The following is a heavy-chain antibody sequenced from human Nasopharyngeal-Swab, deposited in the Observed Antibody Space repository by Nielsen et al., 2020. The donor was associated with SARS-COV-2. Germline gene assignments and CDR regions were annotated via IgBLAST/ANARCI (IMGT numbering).Heavy chain of an antibody. CDR3: ARDLVDGDYAHYYYYGMDV. CDR2: ISGYNGNT. J-gene: IGHJ6*02. V-gene: IGHV1-18*01. CDR1: GYTFTRYG. D-gene: IGHD4-17*01. Sequence: SVKVSCKTSGYTFTRYGISWVRQAPGQGLEWMGWISGYNGNTYYAQEFQGRLTMTTDTSTSTAYMELRTLRSDDTAVYYCARDLVDGDYAHYYYYGMDVWGQGTTVTVSS.